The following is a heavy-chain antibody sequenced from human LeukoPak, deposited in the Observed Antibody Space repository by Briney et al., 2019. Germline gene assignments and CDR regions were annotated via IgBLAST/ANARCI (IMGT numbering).Heavy chain of an antibody. CDR3: ARGGYYDFWSGPGPYYYGMDV. Sequence: ASVKVSCKASGYTFTSYGISWVRQAPGQGLEWMGWISAYNGNTNYAQKLQGRVTMTTDTSTSTAYMELRSLRSDDTAVYYCARGGYYDFWSGPGPYYYGMDVWGQGTTVTVSS. CDR1: GYTFTSYG. CDR2: ISAYNGNT. J-gene: IGHJ6*02. V-gene: IGHV1-18*01. D-gene: IGHD3-3*01.